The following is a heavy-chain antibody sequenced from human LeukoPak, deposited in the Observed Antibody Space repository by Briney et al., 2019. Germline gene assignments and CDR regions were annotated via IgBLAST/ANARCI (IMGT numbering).Heavy chain of an antibody. V-gene: IGHV3-11*04. D-gene: IGHD5-18*01. J-gene: IGHJ4*02. Sequence: GRSLRLSCEASGFTFSDPYMSWIRQAPGKGLECLSYISGSGTDINYADSVRGRFTISRDNAKNLLYLEMNDLRVEDTAVYYCARTARHLDYWGQGTLVTVSS. CDR3: ARTARHLDY. CDR2: ISGSGTDI. CDR1: GFTFSDPY.